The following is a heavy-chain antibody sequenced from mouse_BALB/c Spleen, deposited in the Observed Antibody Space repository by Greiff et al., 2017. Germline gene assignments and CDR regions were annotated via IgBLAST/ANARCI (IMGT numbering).Heavy chain of an antibody. D-gene: IGHD2-4*01. CDR3: ARGAMITTGLFDY. V-gene: IGHV5-6-5*01. CDR2: ISSGGST. Sequence: DVKLVESGGGLVKPGGSLKLSCAASGFTFSSYAMSWVRQTPEKRLEWVASISSGGSTYYPDSVKGRFTISRDNARNILYLQMSSLRSEDTAMYYCARGAMITTGLFDYWGQGTTLTVSS. J-gene: IGHJ2*01. CDR1: GFTFSSYA.